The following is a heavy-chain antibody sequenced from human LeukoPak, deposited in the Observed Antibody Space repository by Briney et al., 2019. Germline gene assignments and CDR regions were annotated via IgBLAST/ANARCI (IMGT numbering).Heavy chain of an antibody. V-gene: IGHV4-61*08. Sequence: PSQTLSLTCAVSGGSISSGGYSWSWIRQPPGKGLEWIGYIYYSGSTNYNPSLKSRVTISVDTSKNQFSLKLSSVTAADTAVYYCARGEGDYYDSSGYYLDYWGQGTLVTVSS. CDR1: GGSISSGGYS. CDR2: IYYSGST. CDR3: ARGEGDYYDSSGYYLDY. D-gene: IGHD3-22*01. J-gene: IGHJ4*02.